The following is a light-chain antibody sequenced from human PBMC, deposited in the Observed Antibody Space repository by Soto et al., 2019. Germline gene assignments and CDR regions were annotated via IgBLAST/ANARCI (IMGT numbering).Light chain of an antibody. CDR1: QSVSSSY. V-gene: IGKV3-20*01. CDR3: QQYGSSRLT. CDR2: GAS. Sequence: EIVLTQSPVTLSLSPWERATLSCRASQSVSSSYLAWYQQKPGQAPRLLIYGASSRATGIPDRFSGSGSGTDFTLTISRLEPEDFAVYYCQQYGSSRLTFGGGTKVDIK. J-gene: IGKJ4*01.